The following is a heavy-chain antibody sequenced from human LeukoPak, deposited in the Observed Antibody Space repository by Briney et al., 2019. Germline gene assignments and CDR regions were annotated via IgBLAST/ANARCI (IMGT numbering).Heavy chain of an antibody. CDR3: AEVGATVDY. V-gene: IGHV4-59*01. CDR2: IYYSGST. Sequence: SETLSLTCTVSGGSISSYYWSWIRQPPGKGLEWIGYIYYSGSTNYNPSLKSRVTISVDTSKNQFSLKLSSVTAADTAVYYCAEVGATVDYWGQGTLVTVSS. J-gene: IGHJ4*02. D-gene: IGHD1-26*01. CDR1: GGSISSYY.